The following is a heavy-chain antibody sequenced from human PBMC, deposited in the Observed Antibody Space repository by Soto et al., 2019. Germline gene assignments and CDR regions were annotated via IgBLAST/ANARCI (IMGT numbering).Heavy chain of an antibody. CDR3: AKDDSSGYYYSDY. Sequence: LRLSCAASGFTFSRYAMSWVRQAPGKGLEWVSAISGSGGSTYYADSVKGRFTISRDNSKNTLYLQMNSLRAEDTAVYYCAKDDSSGYYYSDYWGQGTLVTVSS. J-gene: IGHJ4*02. CDR1: GFTFSRYA. V-gene: IGHV3-23*01. CDR2: ISGSGGST. D-gene: IGHD3-22*01.